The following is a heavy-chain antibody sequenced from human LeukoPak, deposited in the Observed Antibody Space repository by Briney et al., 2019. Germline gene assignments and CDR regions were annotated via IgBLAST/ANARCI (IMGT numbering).Heavy chain of an antibody. CDR3: ASGGGRRRHSRLLWFGDESSSYYDYGMDV. D-gene: IGHD3-10*01. CDR2: ISAYDGNT. J-gene: IGHJ6*02. CDR1: GYTFASYG. V-gene: IGHV1-18*01. Sequence: VASVKVSCKASGYTFASYGICWVRQAPGQGLERMGWISAYDGNTNYAQKLQGRVTMTTDTSTSTAYMELRSLRSDETAVYYCASGGGRRRHSRLLWFGDESSSYYDYGMDVWGQGTTVTVSS.